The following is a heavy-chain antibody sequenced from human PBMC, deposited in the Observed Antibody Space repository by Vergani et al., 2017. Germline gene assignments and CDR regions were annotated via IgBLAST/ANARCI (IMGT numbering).Heavy chain of an antibody. CDR1: GFTFSSYG. V-gene: IGHV3-33*01. J-gene: IGHJ4*02. Sequence: QVQLVESGGGVVQPGRSLRLSCAASGFTFSSYGMHWVRQAPVKGLEWVAVIWYDGSNKYYADSVKGRFTISRDNSKNTLYLQMNSLRAEDTAVYYCARGSGSSRFFDYWGEGTVVVVSS. D-gene: IGHD6-6*01. CDR2: IWYDGSNK. CDR3: ARGSGSSRFFDY.